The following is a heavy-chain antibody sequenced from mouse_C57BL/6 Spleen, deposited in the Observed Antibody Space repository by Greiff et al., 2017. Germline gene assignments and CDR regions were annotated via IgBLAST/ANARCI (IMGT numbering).Heavy chain of an antibody. Sequence: QVQLQQPGAELVKPGASVKLSCKASGYTFTSYWLHWVKQRPGPGLEWIGMIHPNSGSTNYNEKFKSKATLTVDKSSSTAYMQLSSLTSEDSAVYYCARNYDEVDYWGQGTTLTVSS. V-gene: IGHV1-64*01. J-gene: IGHJ2*01. CDR1: GYTFTSYW. CDR2: IHPNSGST. CDR3: ARNYDEVDY. D-gene: IGHD2-3*01.